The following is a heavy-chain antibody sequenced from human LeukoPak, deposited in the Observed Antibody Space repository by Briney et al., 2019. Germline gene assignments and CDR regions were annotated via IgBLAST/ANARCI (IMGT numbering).Heavy chain of an antibody. CDR1: GFTFNSYN. J-gene: IGHJ4*02. V-gene: IGHV3-48*01. D-gene: IGHD3-22*01. Sequence: GGSLRLSCGASGFTFNSYNMNWVRQAPGKGLEWVSYISSSSSIIYYTDSVKGRSTISRDNAKNSLYLQMNSLRAEDTAMYFCAGDDSSGYFFDFWGQGTLVTVSS. CDR2: ISSSSSII. CDR3: AGDDSSGYFFDF.